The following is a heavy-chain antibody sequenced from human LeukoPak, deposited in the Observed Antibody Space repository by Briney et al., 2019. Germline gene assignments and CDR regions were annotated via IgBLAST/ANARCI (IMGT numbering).Heavy chain of an antibody. CDR3: ARGRKLGGAPFDY. D-gene: IGHD3-16*01. J-gene: IGHJ4*02. CDR2: INHSGST. Sequence: SETLSLTCAVYGGSFSGYYWSWIRQPPGKGLGWIGEINHSGSTNYNPSLKSRVTISVDTSKNQFSLKLSSVTAADTAVYYCARGRKLGGAPFDYWGQGTLVTVSS. CDR1: GGSFSGYY. V-gene: IGHV4-34*01.